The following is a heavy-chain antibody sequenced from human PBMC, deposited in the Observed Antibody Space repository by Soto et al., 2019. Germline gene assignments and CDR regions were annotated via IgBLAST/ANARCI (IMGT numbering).Heavy chain of an antibody. D-gene: IGHD3-22*01. CDR2: IYYSGST. V-gene: IGHV4-59*01. Sequence: SETLSLTCTVSGGSISSYYWSWIRQPPGRGLEWIGYIYYSGSTNYNPSLKSRVTISVDTSKNQFSLKLSSVTAADTAVYYCAGTYYYDSSGYWSFDYWGQGTLVTVSS. J-gene: IGHJ4*02. CDR1: GGSISSYY. CDR3: AGTYYYDSSGYWSFDY.